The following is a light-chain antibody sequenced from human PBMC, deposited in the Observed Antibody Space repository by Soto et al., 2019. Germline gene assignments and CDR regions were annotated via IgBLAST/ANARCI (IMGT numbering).Light chain of an antibody. CDR1: QSVTSSQ. J-gene: IGKJ2*01. CDR2: GAS. V-gene: IGKV3-20*01. CDR3: EQYAKSPYP. Sequence: EIALTQSPDTLSLSPGERATLSCTASQSVTSSQLAWYQQKPGQAPRLLVYGASSRATGIPDRFSGRGSETSVTLTSNSLEPEDFAVYICEQYAKSPYPFGQGTKLEVK.